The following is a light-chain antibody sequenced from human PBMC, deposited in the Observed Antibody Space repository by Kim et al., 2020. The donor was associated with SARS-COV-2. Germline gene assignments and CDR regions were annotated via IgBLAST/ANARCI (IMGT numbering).Light chain of an antibody. V-gene: IGKV3-15*01. Sequence: VSPGERGTLSCRASQGVSSKLAWYQQKPGQAPRLLIYGASTRATGIPARFSDSGSGTEFTLTISSLQSEDFAVYYCQQYNNWPWTFGQGTKVDIK. J-gene: IGKJ1*01. CDR1: QGVSSK. CDR2: GAS. CDR3: QQYNNWPWT.